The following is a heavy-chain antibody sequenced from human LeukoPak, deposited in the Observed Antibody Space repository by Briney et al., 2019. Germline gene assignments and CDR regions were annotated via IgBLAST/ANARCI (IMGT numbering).Heavy chain of an antibody. D-gene: IGHD4-17*01. J-gene: IGHJ3*02. V-gene: IGHV3-33*01. CDR2: IWYDGSNK. CDR1: GFTFSSYG. Sequence: QPGGSLRLSCAASGFTFSSYGMHWVRQAPGKGLEWVAVIWYDGSNKYYADSVKGRSTISRDNSKNTLYLQMNSLRAEDTAVYYCARDSSGETDAFDIWGQGTMVTVSS. CDR3: ARDSSGETDAFDI.